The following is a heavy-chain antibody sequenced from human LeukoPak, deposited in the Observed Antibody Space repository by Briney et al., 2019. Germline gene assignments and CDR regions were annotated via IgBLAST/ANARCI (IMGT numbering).Heavy chain of an antibody. CDR3: ARGFGSGSYHDY. Sequence: GGSLRLSCAASGFTSSNYYMSWIRQAPGKGLEWVSYISGSSTYTNYADSVKGRFTISRDNAKNSLYLQMNSLRAEDTAVYYCARGFGSGSYHDYWGQGTLVTVSS. CDR2: ISGSSTYT. CDR1: GFTSSNYY. V-gene: IGHV3-11*05. D-gene: IGHD1-26*01. J-gene: IGHJ4*03.